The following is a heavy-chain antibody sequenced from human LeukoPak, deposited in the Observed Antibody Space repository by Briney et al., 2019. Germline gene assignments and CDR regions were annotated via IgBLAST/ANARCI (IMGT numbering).Heavy chain of an antibody. J-gene: IGHJ4*02. CDR1: GFTFSSYA. D-gene: IGHD3-10*01. CDR3: AKASMVRGVIGLYFDY. CDR2: ISGSGGST. Sequence: PGGSLRLSCAASGFTFSSYAMSWVRQAPGKGLEGVSAISGSGGSTYYADSVKGRFTISRDNSKNTLYLQMNSLRAEDTAVYYCAKASMVRGVIGLYFDYWGQGTLVTVSS. V-gene: IGHV3-23*01.